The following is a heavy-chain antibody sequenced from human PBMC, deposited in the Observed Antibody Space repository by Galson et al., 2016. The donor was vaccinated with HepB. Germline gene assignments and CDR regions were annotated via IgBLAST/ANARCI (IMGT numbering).Heavy chain of an antibody. D-gene: IGHD1-14*01. CDR2: ISDNGHAT. CDR3: AKCPPGTTGSLDS. CDR1: GFTFNSYA. V-gene: IGHV3-23*01. J-gene: IGHJ5*01. Sequence: SLRLSCAGSGFTFNSYAMNWVRQAPGKGLEWISLISDNGHATYYADPVRGRLSIARDNSKNTLYLQMNSLRADDTAVYYCAKCPPGTTGSLDSWGQGTLVTVSS.